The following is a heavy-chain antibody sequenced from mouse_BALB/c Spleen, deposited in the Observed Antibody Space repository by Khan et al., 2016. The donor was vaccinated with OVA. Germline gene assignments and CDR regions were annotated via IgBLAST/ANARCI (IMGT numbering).Heavy chain of an antibody. V-gene: IGHV1S135*01. J-gene: IGHJ4*01. CDR2: IDPFNGGT. CDR3: ARRTLDY. CDR1: GYSFTSYY. Sequence: VQLQQSGPELMKPGASVKISCKASGYSFTSYYMHWVKQSHGKSLEWIGCIDPFNGGTTYNQNFKGKATLTVDKSSSTAYMHLSTLTSEDSAVXYCARRTLDYWGQGTSVTVSS.